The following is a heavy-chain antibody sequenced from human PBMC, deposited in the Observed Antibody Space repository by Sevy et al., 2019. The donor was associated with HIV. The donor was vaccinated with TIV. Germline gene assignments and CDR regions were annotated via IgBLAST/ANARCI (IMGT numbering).Heavy chain of an antibody. CDR1: GFAFTNYYA. V-gene: IGHV3-30-3*01. CDR2: ISYDGSDK. CDR3: ARPRANYVDHYFFYAMDV. Sequence: GGSLRLSCTASGFAFTNYYAMHWVRQAPGKGLEWVALISYDGSDKFYADSVKGRFTITRDNFKNTLYLQMNGLTTEDTAVYYCARPRANYVDHYFFYAMDVSGQGTPVTVSS. J-gene: IGHJ6*02. D-gene: IGHD4-17*01.